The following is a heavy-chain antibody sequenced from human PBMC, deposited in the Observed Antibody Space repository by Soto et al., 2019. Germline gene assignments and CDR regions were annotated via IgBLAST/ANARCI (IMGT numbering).Heavy chain of an antibody. Sequence: QVQLVQSGAEVKKPGASVKVSCKASGYTFTSYGISWVRQAPGQGLEWMGWISAYNGNTNYAQKLQGRVTMTTDTSTSKAYMELRSLRSDDTAVYYCARRRRYNWNYVHAFDIWGQGTMVTVSS. J-gene: IGHJ3*02. V-gene: IGHV1-18*01. CDR2: ISAYNGNT. CDR1: GYTFTSYG. CDR3: ARRRRYNWNYVHAFDI. D-gene: IGHD1-7*01.